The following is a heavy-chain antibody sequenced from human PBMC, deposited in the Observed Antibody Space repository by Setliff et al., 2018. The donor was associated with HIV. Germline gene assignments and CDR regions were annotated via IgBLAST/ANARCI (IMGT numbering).Heavy chain of an antibody. V-gene: IGHV4-34*01. CDR1: GGSFSGYY. CDR2: INHSGST. J-gene: IGHJ6*03. Sequence: PSETLSLTCTVSGGSFSGYYWSWIRQPPGKGLEWIGEINHSGSTNYNPSLKSRVTISVDTSKNQFSLKLSPVTAADTAVYYCARGRGYSGYYYYYYYMDVWGKGTTVTVSS. CDR3: ARGRGYSGYYYYYYYMDV. D-gene: IGHD5-12*01.